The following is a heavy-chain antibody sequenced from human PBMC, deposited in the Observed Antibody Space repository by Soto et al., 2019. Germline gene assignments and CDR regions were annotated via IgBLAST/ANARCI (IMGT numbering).Heavy chain of an antibody. D-gene: IGHD3-3*01. J-gene: IGHJ6*04. CDR3: ARSGDFFVGPGSLTFHFNGLDV. CDR2: ISSSTNTI. Sequence: PGGSLRLSCAASGFIFSSYSMSWVRQVPGKGLQWVSHISSSTNTIYYADSVKGRFTISRDSAKNSVYLQMNSLRDEDTAVYYCARSGDFFVGPGSLTFHFNGLDVWGEGTPVTVSS. V-gene: IGHV3-48*02. CDR1: GFIFSSYS.